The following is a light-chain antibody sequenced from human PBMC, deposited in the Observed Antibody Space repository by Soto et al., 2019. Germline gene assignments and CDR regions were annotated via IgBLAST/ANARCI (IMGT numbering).Light chain of an antibody. CDR3: QQYGSSPEVT. CDR2: GAS. Sequence: EIVLTQSPGTLSLSPGERATLSCRARQSVSSSYLAWYQQKPGQAPRLLIYGASSRATGIPDRFSGSGSGTDFTLTISRLEPEDFAVYYCQQYGSSPEVTFGPGTKVDIK. J-gene: IGKJ3*01. V-gene: IGKV3-20*01. CDR1: QSVSSSY.